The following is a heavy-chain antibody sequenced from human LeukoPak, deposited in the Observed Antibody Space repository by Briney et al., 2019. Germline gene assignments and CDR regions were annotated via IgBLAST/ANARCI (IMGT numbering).Heavy chain of an antibody. CDR3: ARESDGTNYGLTDAFDI. Sequence: GGSLRLSCAASGFTFSSYAMHWVRQAPGKGLEYVSAISSNGGSTYYANSVKGRFTISRDNSKNTLYLQMGSLRAEDMAVYYCARESDGTNYGLTDAFDIWGQGTMVTVSS. CDR1: GFTFSSYA. J-gene: IGHJ3*02. V-gene: IGHV3-64*01. CDR2: ISSNGGST. D-gene: IGHD1-7*01.